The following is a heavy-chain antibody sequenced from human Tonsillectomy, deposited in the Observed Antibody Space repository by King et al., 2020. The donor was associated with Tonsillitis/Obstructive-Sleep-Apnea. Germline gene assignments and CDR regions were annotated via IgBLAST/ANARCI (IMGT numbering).Heavy chain of an antibody. V-gene: IGHV3-11*05. CDR3: ASVRCSSTSCHLLVDY. Sequence: VQLVESGGGLVKPGGSLRLSCAASGFTFSDYFMTWIRQAPGKGLEWFSYISSGSSYTKYADSVKGRFTISRDNAKNSLYLQLNSLRAEDTAVYYCASVRCSSTSCHLLVDYWGQGTLVTVSS. J-gene: IGHJ4*02. CDR1: GFTFSDYF. CDR2: ISSGSSYT. D-gene: IGHD2-2*01.